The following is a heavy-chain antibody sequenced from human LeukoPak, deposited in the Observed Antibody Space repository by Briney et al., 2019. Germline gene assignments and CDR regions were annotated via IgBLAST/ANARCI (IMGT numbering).Heavy chain of an antibody. CDR2: INSDGSWT. D-gene: IGHD2/OR15-2a*01. V-gene: IGHV3-74*01. CDR3: VTFYETY. J-gene: IGHJ4*02. Sequence: GGSLRLSCAASGTYGMHWVRQAPGEGLVWVSHINSDGSWTGYADSVKGRFTISKDNAKNTVSLQMNNLRAEDTAVYYCVTFYETYWGRGTLVTVSS. CDR1: GTYG.